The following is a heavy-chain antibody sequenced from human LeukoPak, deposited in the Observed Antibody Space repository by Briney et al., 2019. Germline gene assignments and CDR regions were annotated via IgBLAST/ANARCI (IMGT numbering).Heavy chain of an antibody. CDR1: GYTFTNYY. CDR2: INPNSGGT. D-gene: IGHD3-16*02. CDR3: ARGDYVWGSYRTDDY. V-gene: IGHV1-2*02. J-gene: IGHJ4*02. Sequence: ASVKVSCKASGYTFTNYYIHWVRQAPGQGLEWMGWINPNSGGTNYAQKFQGRVTMTRDTSISTAYMELSRLRSDDTAVYYCARGDYVWGSYRTDDYWGQGTLVTVSS.